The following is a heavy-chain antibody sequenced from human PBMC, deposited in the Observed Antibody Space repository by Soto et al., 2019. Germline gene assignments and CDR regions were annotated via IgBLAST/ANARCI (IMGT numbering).Heavy chain of an antibody. CDR1: RLSVTSTY. CDR3: AREDRYCRGSSCSITGDAFDI. J-gene: IGHJ3*02. Sequence: EVLMVESGGGLVQPGGSLRHSCAASRLSVTSTYMNWVRQARGKGQEWVAVISNDGDTHYADSVRGRFSLSRDSSTNTLHLQMSSLRVEDTAVYYCAREDRYCRGSSCSITGDAFDIWGQGTMVTVSS. V-gene: IGHV3-66*01. D-gene: IGHD2-15*01. CDR2: ISNDGDT.